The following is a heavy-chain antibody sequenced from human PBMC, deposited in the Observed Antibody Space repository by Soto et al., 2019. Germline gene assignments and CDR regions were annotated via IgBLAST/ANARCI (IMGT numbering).Heavy chain of an antibody. CDR1: GGSISSGGYY. CDR2: IYYSGST. V-gene: IGHV4-31*03. CDR3: ARDHRAQTETYYDFWSGYSIDAFDI. J-gene: IGHJ3*02. Sequence: TLSLTCTVSGGSISSGGYYWSWIRQHPGKGLEWIGYIYYSGSTYYNPSLKSRVTISVDTSKNQFSLKLSSVTAADTAVYYCARDHRAQTETYYDFWSGYSIDAFDIWGQGTMVTVSS. D-gene: IGHD3-3*01.